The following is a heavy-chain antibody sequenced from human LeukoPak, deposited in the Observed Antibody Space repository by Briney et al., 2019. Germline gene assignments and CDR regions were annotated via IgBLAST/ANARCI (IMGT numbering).Heavy chain of an antibody. V-gene: IGHV3-30-3*01. Sequence: GGSLRLSCAASGFTFSSYAMHWVRQAPGKGLEWVAVISHDGSNKYYADSVKGRFTISRDNSKNTLYLQMNSLRAEDTAVYYCARDGDTYYYDSSGYLYWGQGSLVTVSS. J-gene: IGHJ4*02. D-gene: IGHD3-22*01. CDR1: GFTFSSYA. CDR2: ISHDGSNK. CDR3: ARDGDTYYYDSSGYLY.